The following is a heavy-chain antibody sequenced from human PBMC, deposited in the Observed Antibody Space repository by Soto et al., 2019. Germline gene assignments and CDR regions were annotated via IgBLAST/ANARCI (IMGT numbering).Heavy chain of an antibody. CDR3: ARHHDAVYYFDY. CDR2: VYKSGGT. V-gene: IGHV4-39*01. CDR1: GGSISSGTYY. Sequence: QLQLQESGPGLVKPSETLSLTCSVSGGSISSGTYYWVWIRQSPGKGLEWIGRVYKSGGTYYNPSLKSRFSMSVDTPNLQCSLKFNSVTAADTALYCCARHHDAVYYFDYWGQGILVTVSS. J-gene: IGHJ4*02. D-gene: IGHD3-16*01.